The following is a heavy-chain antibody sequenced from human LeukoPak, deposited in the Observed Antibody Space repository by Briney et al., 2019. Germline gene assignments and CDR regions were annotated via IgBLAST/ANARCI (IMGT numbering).Heavy chain of an antibody. Sequence: ASVKVSCKASGGTFSSYAISWVRQAPGQGLEWMGGIIPIFGTANYAQKFQGRVTITTDESTSTAYMELSSLRSEDTAVYCCTLKGYCSSTSCSYYWGQGTLVTVSS. CDR2: IIPIFGTA. V-gene: IGHV1-69*05. CDR1: GGTFSSYA. CDR3: TLKGYCSSTSCSYY. D-gene: IGHD2-2*01. J-gene: IGHJ4*02.